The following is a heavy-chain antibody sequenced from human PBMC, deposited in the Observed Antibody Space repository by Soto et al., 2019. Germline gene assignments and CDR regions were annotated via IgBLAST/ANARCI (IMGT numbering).Heavy chain of an antibody. CDR3: ARDIVITVTLIDY. CDR1: GFTLSSYA. V-gene: IGHV3-30-3*01. Sequence: QVQLVASGGGVVQPGRSLRISCAASGFTLSSYAMHWVRQAPVKGLEWVAVISYDGSNTYYADSVKGRFTISRDNSKNTLYLQLNSMTAEETAVYYCARDIVITVTLIDYCGQGNLVTVSS. J-gene: IGHJ4*02. CDR2: ISYDGSNT. D-gene: IGHD4-17*01.